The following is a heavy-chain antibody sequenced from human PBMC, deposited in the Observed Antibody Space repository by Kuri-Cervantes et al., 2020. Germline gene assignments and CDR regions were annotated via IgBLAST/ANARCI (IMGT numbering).Heavy chain of an antibody. Sequence: SETLSLTCTVSGGSISSYYWSWIRQPPGKGLEWIGYIYYSGSTNYNPSLKSRVTISVDTSKNQFSLKLSSATAADTAVYYCARDNLNFGFDYWGQGTLVTVSS. V-gene: IGHV4-59*01. CDR1: GGSISSYY. J-gene: IGHJ4*02. CDR3: ARDNLNFGFDY. CDR2: IYYSGST. D-gene: IGHD3-10*01.